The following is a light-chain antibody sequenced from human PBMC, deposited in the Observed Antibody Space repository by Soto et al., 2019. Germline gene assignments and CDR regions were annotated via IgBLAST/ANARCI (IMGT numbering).Light chain of an antibody. Sequence: SYELTQPPSVSVSLGQMARITCSGEALPKKYAYWYQQKPGQFPVLVIYKDSERLSGIPERFSGSSSGTIVTLTISGVQAEDEADYYCLSADSSGTVVFGGGTKLTVL. CDR2: KDS. V-gene: IGLV3-16*01. CDR3: LSADSSGTVV. CDR1: ALPKKY. J-gene: IGLJ2*01.